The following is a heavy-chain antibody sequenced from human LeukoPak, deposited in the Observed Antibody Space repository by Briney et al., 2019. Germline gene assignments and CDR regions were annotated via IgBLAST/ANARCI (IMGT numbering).Heavy chain of an antibody. J-gene: IGHJ6*03. D-gene: IGHD6-13*01. CDR2: INHSGST. Sequence: SETLSLTCAVYGGSFSGYYWSWIRQPPGKGQEWIGEINHSGSTNYNPSLKSRVTISVDTSKNQFSLKLSSVTAADTAVYYCARGENSSSWFGYYYYYMDVWGKGTTVTVSS. V-gene: IGHV4-34*01. CDR3: ARGENSSSWFGYYYYYMDV. CDR1: GGSFSGYY.